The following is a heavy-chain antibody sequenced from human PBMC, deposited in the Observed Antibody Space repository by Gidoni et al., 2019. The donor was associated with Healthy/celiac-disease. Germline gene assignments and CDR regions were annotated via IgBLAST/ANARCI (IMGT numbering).Heavy chain of an antibody. CDR2: FDPEDGET. V-gene: IGHV1-24*01. J-gene: IGHJ4*02. Sequence: QVQLVQSGAEVKKPGASVKVSCKVSGYTLTELSMHWVRQAPGKGRAGMGGFDPEDGETIYAQKFQGRVNMTEDTSTDTAYMELSSLRSEDTAVYYCATLLYYDSSGSDLYYWGQGTLVTVSS. CDR3: ATLLYYDSSGSDLYY. CDR1: GYTLTELS. D-gene: IGHD3-22*01.